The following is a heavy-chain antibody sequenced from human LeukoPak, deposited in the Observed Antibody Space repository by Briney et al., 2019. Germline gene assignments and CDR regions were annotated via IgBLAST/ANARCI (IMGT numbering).Heavy chain of an antibody. D-gene: IGHD6-19*01. CDR3: AKVRWDNSGWYYLDN. V-gene: IGHV3-30*18. CDR2: ISYDGSNK. J-gene: IGHJ4*02. Sequence: GGALRVSCAASGFTFSDYNMHWVRQAPGKGLEWVAVISYDGSNKYYADSVKGRFTISRDNSKNTLYLQMNSLTDEDTAVYYCAKVRWDNSGWYYLDNWGQGTLVTVSS. CDR1: GFTFSDYN.